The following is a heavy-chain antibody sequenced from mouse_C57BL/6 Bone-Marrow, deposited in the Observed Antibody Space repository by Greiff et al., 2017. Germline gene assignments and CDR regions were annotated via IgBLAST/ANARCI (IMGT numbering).Heavy chain of an antibody. CDR2: INPNNGGT. Sequence: VQLKESGPELVKPGASVKIPCKASGYTFTDYNMDWVKQSHGKSLEWIGDINPNNGGTIYNQKFKGKATLTVDKSSSTAYMELRSLTSEDTAVYYCARSPYDNYFDYWGQGTTLTVSS. D-gene: IGHD2-3*01. V-gene: IGHV1-18*01. CDR3: ARSPYDNYFDY. CDR1: GYTFTDYN. J-gene: IGHJ2*01.